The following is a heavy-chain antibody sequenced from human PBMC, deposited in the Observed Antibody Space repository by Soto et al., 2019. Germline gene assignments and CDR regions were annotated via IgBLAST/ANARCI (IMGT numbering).Heavy chain of an antibody. CDR2: IYYSGST. Sequence: LSLTCTVSGGSISSGDYYWSWIRQPPGKGLEWIGYIYYSGSTYYNPSLKSRVTISVDTSKNQFSLKLSSVTAADTAVYYCAFNDATSVDFDNLGQEALLTISS. CDR1: GGSISSGDYY. V-gene: IGHV4-30-4*01. D-gene: IGHD2-15*01. J-gene: IGHJ4*02. CDR3: AFNDATSVDFDN.